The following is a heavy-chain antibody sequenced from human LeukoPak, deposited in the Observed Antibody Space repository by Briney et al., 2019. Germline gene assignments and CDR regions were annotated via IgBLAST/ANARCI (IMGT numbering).Heavy chain of an antibody. CDR2: ISYDGSIK. D-gene: IGHD3-22*01. CDR3: ARDALHYYDSSGYYYHHNWFDP. CDR1: GFTFSSYA. J-gene: IGHJ5*02. Sequence: PGRSLRLSCAASGFTFSSYAMHWVRQAPGKGLEWVAVISYDGSIKYYADSVKGRFTISRDNSKNTLYLQMNSLRAEDTAVYYCARDALHYYDSSGYYYHHNWFDPWGQGTLVTVSS. V-gene: IGHV3-30-3*01.